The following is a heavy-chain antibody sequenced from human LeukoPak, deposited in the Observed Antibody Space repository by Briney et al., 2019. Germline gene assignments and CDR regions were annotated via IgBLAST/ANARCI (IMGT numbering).Heavy chain of an antibody. CDR1: GGSISSYY. D-gene: IGHD2-2*01. Sequence: PETLSLTCTVSGGSISSYYWSWVRQPPGKGLEWIGYIYYSGSTNYNPSLTSRVTISVDTSKNQFSLKLSSVTAADTAVYYCARVEGYCSSTSCYGEYNWFDPWGQGTLVTVSS. CDR3: ARVEGYCSSTSCYGEYNWFDP. CDR2: IYYSGST. J-gene: IGHJ5*02. V-gene: IGHV4-59*01.